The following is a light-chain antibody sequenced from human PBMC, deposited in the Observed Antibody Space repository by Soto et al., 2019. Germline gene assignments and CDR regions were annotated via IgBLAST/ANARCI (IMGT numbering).Light chain of an antibody. CDR3: KQYFCTPVT. V-gene: IGKV4-1*01. Sequence: DIVMTQSPDSLAVSLGERATINCKSSQSVLYSSNNKNYLVWYQQKPGQPPKLLIYLASTRKSGVTDRFIGSGSGTDFTLTSSSVQDENVEVYHCKQYFCTPVTFCQGTKVEIK. J-gene: IGKJ1*01. CDR2: LAS. CDR1: QSVLYSSNNKNY.